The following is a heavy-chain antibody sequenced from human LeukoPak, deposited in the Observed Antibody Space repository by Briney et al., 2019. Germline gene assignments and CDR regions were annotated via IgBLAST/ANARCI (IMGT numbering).Heavy chain of an antibody. CDR1: GGTFSSYA. D-gene: IGHD4-17*01. CDR2: IIPIFGTA. Sequence: ASVKVSCKASGGTFSSYAISWVRQAPGQGLEWMGGIIPIFGTANYAQKFQGRVTITADESTSTAYMELSSLRSEDTAVYYCASPSTVTTRHYFDYWGQGTLVTASS. J-gene: IGHJ4*02. V-gene: IGHV1-69*13. CDR3: ASPSTVTTRHYFDY.